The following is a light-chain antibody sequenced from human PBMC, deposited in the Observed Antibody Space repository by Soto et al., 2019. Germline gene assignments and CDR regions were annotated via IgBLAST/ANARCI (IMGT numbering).Light chain of an antibody. CDR1: QSVSID. CDR2: GAS. V-gene: IGKV3-15*01. CDR3: QQYDKRPLT. Sequence: EIVMTQSPATLSVSPGERATLSCRASQSVSIDLAWYQQTPGQAPRLLIYGASTRATGIPVRFSGSASGTEFTLTNSSLQSEDCTVYFCQQYDKRPLTFGQGTKVDIK. J-gene: IGKJ1*01.